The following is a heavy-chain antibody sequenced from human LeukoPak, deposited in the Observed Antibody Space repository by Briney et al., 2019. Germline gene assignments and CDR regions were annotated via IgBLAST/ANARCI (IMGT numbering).Heavy chain of an antibody. CDR2: IIPILGIA. CDR1: GYTLTSYG. V-gene: IGHV1-69*04. J-gene: IGHJ4*02. D-gene: IGHD3-10*01. CDR3: ARPLYGSGSYPL. Sequence: ASVKVSCKASGYTLTSYGMNWVRQAPGQGLEWMGRIIPILGIANYAQKFQGRVTITADKSTSTAYMELSSLRSEDTAVYYCARPLYGSGSYPLWGQGTLVTVSS.